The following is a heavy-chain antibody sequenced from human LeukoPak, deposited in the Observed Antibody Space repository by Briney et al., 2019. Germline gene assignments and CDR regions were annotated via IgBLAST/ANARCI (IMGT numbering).Heavy chain of an antibody. Sequence: GRSLRLSCAASGFTFSSYAMHWVRQAPGKGLEWVAVISYDGSNKYYADSVKGRFTISRDNSKNTLYLQMNSLRAEDTAVYYCARDLGVVVEAALDYWGQGTLVTVSS. J-gene: IGHJ4*02. CDR1: GFTFSSYA. D-gene: IGHD2-15*01. CDR3: ARDLGVVVEAALDY. V-gene: IGHV3-30-3*01. CDR2: ISYDGSNK.